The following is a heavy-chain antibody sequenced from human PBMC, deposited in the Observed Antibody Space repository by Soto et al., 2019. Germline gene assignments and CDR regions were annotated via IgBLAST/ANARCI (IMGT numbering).Heavy chain of an antibody. V-gene: IGHV4-4*07. J-gene: IGHJ5*02. Sequence: SETLSLTCTVSGGSISSYYWSWIRQPAGKGLEWIGRIYTSGSTNYNPSLKSRVTMSVDTSKNQFSLKLSSVTAADTAVYYCARDAITIFGVVTSGWFDPWGQGTLVTVSS. CDR2: IYTSGST. CDR3: ARDAITIFGVVTSGWFDP. CDR1: GGSISSYY. D-gene: IGHD3-3*01.